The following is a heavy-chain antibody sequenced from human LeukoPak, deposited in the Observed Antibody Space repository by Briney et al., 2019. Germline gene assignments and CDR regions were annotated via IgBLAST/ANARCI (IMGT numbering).Heavy chain of an antibody. CDR1: GYTFTSYA. CDR2: IIPIFGTA. J-gene: IGHJ4*02. Sequence: GAPVKVSCKASGYTFTSYAISWVRQAPGQGLEWMGGIIPIFGTANYAQKFQGRVTITADGSTSTAYMELSSLRSEDTAVYYCARGYYDSSGYVDYWGQGTLVTVSS. CDR3: ARGYYDSSGYVDY. D-gene: IGHD3-22*01. V-gene: IGHV1-69*13.